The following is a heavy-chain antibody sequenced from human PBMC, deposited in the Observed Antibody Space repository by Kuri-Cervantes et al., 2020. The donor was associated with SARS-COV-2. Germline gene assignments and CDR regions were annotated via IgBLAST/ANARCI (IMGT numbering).Heavy chain of an antibody. D-gene: IGHD2-15*01. CDR1: GFTVSSNY. J-gene: IGHJ4*02. CDR3: ARGHIYCSGGSCYQYYFDY. Sequence: GGSLRLSCAASGFTVSSNYMSWVCQAPGKGLEWVSVIYSGGSTYYADSVKGRFTISRDNSKNTLYLQMNSLRAEDTAVYYCARGHIYCSGGSCYQYYFDYWGQGTLVTVSS. CDR2: IYSGGST. V-gene: IGHV3-66*02.